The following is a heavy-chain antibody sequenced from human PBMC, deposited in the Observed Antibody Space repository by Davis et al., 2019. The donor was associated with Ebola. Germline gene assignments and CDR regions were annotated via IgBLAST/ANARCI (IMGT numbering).Heavy chain of an antibody. V-gene: IGHV3-73*01. CDR3: TAATPDY. D-gene: IGHD6-25*01. CDR1: GFTFSSYA. J-gene: IGHJ4*02. CDR2: IRSKANSYAT. Sequence: GESLKISCAASGFTFSSYAMHWVRQAPGKGLEWVGRIRSKANSYATAYAASVKGRFTISRDDSKNTAYLQMNSLKTEDTAVYYCTAATPDYWGQGTLVTVSS.